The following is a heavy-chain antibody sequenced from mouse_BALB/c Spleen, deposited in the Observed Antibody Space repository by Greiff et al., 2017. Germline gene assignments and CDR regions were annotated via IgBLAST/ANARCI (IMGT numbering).Heavy chain of an antibody. CDR2: ISSGSSTI. J-gene: IGHJ1*01. Sequence: EVKLVESGGGLVQPGGSRKLSCAASGFTFSSFGMHWVRQAPEKGLEWVAYISSGSSTIYYADKVKGRFTISRDNPKNTLFLQMTRLRSEDTAMYYCAREWDYYESSYGYFDVWGAGTTVTVSS. CDR1: GFTFSSFG. CDR3: AREWDYYESSYGYFDV. D-gene: IGHD1-1*01. V-gene: IGHV5-17*02.